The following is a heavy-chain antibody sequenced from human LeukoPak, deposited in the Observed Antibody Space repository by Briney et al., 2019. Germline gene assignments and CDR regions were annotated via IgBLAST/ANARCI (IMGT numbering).Heavy chain of an antibody. CDR2: IYTSGST. J-gene: IGHJ5*02. Sequence: SETLSLTCSVSGGSISRGSYYWTWIRQPAGKGLEWIGRIYTSGSTNYNPSLKSRVTISVDTSKNQFSLKLSSVTAADTAVYYCARAYYDFWSGYYPAKWFDPWGQGTLVTVSS. CDR3: ARAYYDFWSGYYPAKWFDP. D-gene: IGHD3-3*01. CDR1: GGSISRGSYY. V-gene: IGHV4-61*02.